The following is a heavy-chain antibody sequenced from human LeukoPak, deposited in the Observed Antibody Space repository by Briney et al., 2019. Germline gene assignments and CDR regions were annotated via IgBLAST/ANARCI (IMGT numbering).Heavy chain of an antibody. Sequence: PGGSLRLSCAASGFTFSSYAMSWVRQAPGKGLEWVSAISGSGGSTYYADSVKGRFTISRDNSKNTLYLQMNSLRAEDTAVYYCAAASPSVPLYCSGGSCYEDYWGQGTLVTVSS. CDR2: ISGSGGST. V-gene: IGHV3-23*01. J-gene: IGHJ4*02. CDR3: AAASPSVPLYCSGGSCYEDY. D-gene: IGHD2-15*01. CDR1: GFTFSSYA.